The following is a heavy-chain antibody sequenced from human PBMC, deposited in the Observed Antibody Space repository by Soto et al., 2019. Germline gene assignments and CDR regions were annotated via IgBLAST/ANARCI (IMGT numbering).Heavy chain of an antibody. D-gene: IGHD6-13*01. CDR1: GGSISTGVWY. J-gene: IGHJ5*01. Sequence: QVQLQESGPGLVKPSQTLYLTCSVSGGSISTGVWYWSWVREHPGKGLEWIGDIYNRGTTSYNPSLGSRVTISRDTSKNQVSLKVNSVTAADTAVYYCARVSAGGTRWFDSWGQGIRVTVSS. CDR3: ARVSAGGTRWFDS. V-gene: IGHV4-31*03. CDR2: IYNRGTT.